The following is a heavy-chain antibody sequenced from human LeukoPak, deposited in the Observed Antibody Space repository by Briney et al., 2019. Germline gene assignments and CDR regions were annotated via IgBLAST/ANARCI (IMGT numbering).Heavy chain of an antibody. CDR3: ARVTAAAALRGGFDY. J-gene: IGHJ4*02. CDR1: GFTFSSYA. Sequence: PGGSLRLSCAASGFTFSSYAMSWVRQAPGKGLEWVSSISSSSSYIYYADSVKGRFTISRDNAKNSLYLQMNSLRAEDTAVYYCARVTAAAALRGGFDYWGQGTLVTVSS. V-gene: IGHV3-21*01. D-gene: IGHD6-13*01. CDR2: ISSSSSYI.